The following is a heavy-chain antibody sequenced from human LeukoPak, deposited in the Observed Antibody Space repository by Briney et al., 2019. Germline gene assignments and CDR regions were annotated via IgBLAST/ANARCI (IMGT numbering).Heavy chain of an antibody. CDR2: IYPGDSRT. V-gene: IGHV5-51*01. J-gene: IGHJ5*02. CDR3: ACREFTSTWSYP. Sequence: GESLKISCKGVGYSFTSYWSGWVRQMPGKGMEWMGVIYPGDSRTRYNPSFQGQVTISVDKSISTAYLQWVSLKASDTAMYYCACREFTSTWSYPWGQGTLVTVSS. D-gene: IGHD3-10*01. CDR1: GYSFTSYW.